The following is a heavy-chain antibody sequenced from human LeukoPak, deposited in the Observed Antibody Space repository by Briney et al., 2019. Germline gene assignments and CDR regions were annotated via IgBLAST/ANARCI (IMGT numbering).Heavy chain of an antibody. CDR1: GIIFSNYA. CDR3: ARGRQGAKTRYFDL. V-gene: IGHV3-64*01. J-gene: IGHJ2*01. Sequence: PGGSLRLSCAASGIIFSNYAMHWVRQGPGKGVECISTISSDGGSTYYANSVKGRFTISRDNSKNTLYLQMGSLRAEDMAVYYCARGRQGAKTRYFDLWGRGTRVTVSS. CDR2: ISSDGGST. D-gene: IGHD1-26*01.